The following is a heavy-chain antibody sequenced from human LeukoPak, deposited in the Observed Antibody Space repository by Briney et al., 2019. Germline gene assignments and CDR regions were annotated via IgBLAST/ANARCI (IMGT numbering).Heavy chain of an antibody. D-gene: IGHD3-22*01. Sequence: GGSLRLSCSASGFTFSSYDMYWVRQAPGKGLEWVAVISYDGSKKFYADSVKGRFTISRDNSKNTLYLQMSSLRPEDTAVYYCARDQDTSGYYYGPGDYWGQGTLVTVSS. V-gene: IGHV3-30*03. J-gene: IGHJ4*02. CDR1: GFTFSSYD. CDR3: ARDQDTSGYYYGPGDY. CDR2: ISYDGSKK.